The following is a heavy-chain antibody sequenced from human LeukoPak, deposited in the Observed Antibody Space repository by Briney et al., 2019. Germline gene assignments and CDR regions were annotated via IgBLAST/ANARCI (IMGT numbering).Heavy chain of an antibody. D-gene: IGHD1-20*01. CDR1: GYTFTDYY. CDR2: VDPEDGET. Sequence: ATVKISCKVSGYTFTDYYMHWVQQAPGKGLEWMGLVDPEDGETIYAEKFQGRVTITADTSTDTAYMELSSLRSEDTAVYCCATGDGITGPNNWFDPWGQGTLVTVSS. J-gene: IGHJ5*02. CDR3: ATGDGITGPNNWFDP. V-gene: IGHV1-69-2*01.